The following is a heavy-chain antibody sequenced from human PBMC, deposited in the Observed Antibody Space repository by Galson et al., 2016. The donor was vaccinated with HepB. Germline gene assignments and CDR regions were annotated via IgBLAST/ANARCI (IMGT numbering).Heavy chain of an antibody. D-gene: IGHD6-19*01. CDR3: AKQIYPMEQWLVPEFDY. Sequence: SLRLSCAASGFTFSSCGMHWVRQAPGKGLEWVAVISYDGSNKYYADSVKGRFTISRDNSKNTLYLQMNSLRAEDTAVYYCAKQIYPMEQWLVPEFDYWGQGTLVTVSS. J-gene: IGHJ4*02. V-gene: IGHV3-30*18. CDR1: GFTFSSCG. CDR2: ISYDGSNK.